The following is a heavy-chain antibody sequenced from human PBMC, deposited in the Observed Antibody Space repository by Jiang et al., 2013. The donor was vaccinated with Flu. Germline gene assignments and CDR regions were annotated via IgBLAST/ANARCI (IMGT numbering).Heavy chain of an antibody. CDR2: INHSGST. V-gene: IGHV4-34*01. J-gene: IGHJ5*02. Sequence: IGEINHSGSTNYNPSLKSRVTISVDTSKNQFSLKLSSVTAADTAVYYCARGKRATVTLNWFDPWGQGT. D-gene: IGHD4-11*01. CDR3: ARGKRATVTLNWFDP.